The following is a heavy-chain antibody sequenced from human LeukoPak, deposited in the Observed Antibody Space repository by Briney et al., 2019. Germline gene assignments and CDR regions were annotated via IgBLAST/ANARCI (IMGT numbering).Heavy chain of an antibody. CDR2: ISSNGGST. CDR1: GFTFSSYA. CDR3: AKTHWATVTNNWFDP. D-gene: IGHD4-17*01. J-gene: IGHJ5*02. Sequence: GGSLRLSCAASGFTFSSYAMHWVRQAPGKGLEYVSAISSNGGSTYYANSVKGRFTISRDNSKNTLYLQMNSLRAEDTAVYYCAKTHWATVTNNWFDPWGQGTLVTVSS. V-gene: IGHV3-64*01.